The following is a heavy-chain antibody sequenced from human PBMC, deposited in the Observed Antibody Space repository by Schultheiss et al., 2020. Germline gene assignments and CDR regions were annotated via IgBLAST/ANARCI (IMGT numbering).Heavy chain of an antibody. CDR1: GYTFTSYD. D-gene: IGHD5-12*01. CDR3: ARPASGYDKGPYYYYGMDV. J-gene: IGHJ6*04. CDR2: MNPNSGNT. V-gene: IGHV1-8*01. Sequence: ASVKVSCKASGYTFTSYDINWVRQATGQGLEWMGWMNPNSGNTGYAQKFQGRVTMTRNTSISTAYMELISLRSEDTAVYYCARPASGYDKGPYYYYGMDVWGTGTTVTVAS.